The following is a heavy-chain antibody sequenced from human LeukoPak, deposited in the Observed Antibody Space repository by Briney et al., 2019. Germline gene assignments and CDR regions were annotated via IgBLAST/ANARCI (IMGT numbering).Heavy chain of an antibody. CDR1: GFTFSSYA. D-gene: IGHD3-9*01. CDR2: ISGSGGST. Sequence: GGSLRLSCAASGFTFSSYAMSWVRQAPGKGLEWVSAISGSGGSTYYADSVKGRFTISRDNSKNTLYLQMNSPRAEDTAVYYCAKQSLRYFDWLSANWFDPWGQGTPVTVSS. J-gene: IGHJ5*02. CDR3: AKQSLRYFDWLSANWFDP. V-gene: IGHV3-23*01.